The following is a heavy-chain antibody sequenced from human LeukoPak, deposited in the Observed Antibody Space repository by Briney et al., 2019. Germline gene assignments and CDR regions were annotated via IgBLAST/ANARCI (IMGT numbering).Heavy chain of an antibody. CDR3: ARLPLATARYYFDY. CDR1: GFTFSTYW. D-gene: IGHD4-17*01. J-gene: IGHJ4*02. CDR2: IKQDGSEK. Sequence: GGSLRLSCAASGFTFSTYWMSWVRQAPGKGLEWVANIKQDGSEKYHVVSVKGRFTISRDNAKNSLYLQMNSLRAEDTAVYYCARLPLATARYYFDYRGQGTLVTVSS. V-gene: IGHV3-7*01.